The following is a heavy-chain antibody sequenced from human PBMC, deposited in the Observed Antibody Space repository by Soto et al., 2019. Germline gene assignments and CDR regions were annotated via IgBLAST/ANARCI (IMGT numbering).Heavy chain of an antibody. J-gene: IGHJ4*02. V-gene: IGHV3-30-3*01. CDR2: ISYDGSNK. Sequence: GGSLRLSCAASGFTFSSYAMHWVRQAPGKGLEWVAVISYDGSNKYYADSVKGRFTISRDNSKNTLYLQMNSLRAEDTAVYYCARDTNYYDSSGLDYWGQGTLVTVSS. CDR3: ARDTNYYDSSGLDY. D-gene: IGHD3-22*01. CDR1: GFTFSSYA.